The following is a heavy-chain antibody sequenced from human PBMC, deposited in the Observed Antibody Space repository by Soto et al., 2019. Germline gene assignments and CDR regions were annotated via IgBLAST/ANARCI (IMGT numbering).Heavy chain of an antibody. CDR1: NGSISSSNW. D-gene: IGHD3-16*01. CDR3: ASAGDQNSVYFDY. Sequence: QVQLQESGPGLVKPSGTLSLTCAVSNGSISSSNWWSWVRPPPGKGLEWSGEIYHSGSTNYNPALQSRVTISVDTSKNQVSLTLSSVSAADTAVYYCASAGDQNSVYFDYWGQGTLVTVSS. V-gene: IGHV4-4*02. CDR2: IYHSGST. J-gene: IGHJ4*02.